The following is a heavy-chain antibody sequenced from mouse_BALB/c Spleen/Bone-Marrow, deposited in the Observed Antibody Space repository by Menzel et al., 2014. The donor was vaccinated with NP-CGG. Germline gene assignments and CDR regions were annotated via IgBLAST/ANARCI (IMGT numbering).Heavy chain of an antibody. V-gene: IGHV1-69*02. CDR3: TREGYYGSSYVDY. CDR2: IYPSDSYT. Sequence: QVQLQQSGAELVRPGASVKLSCKASGYTFTSYWINWVKQRPGQGLEWIGNIYPSDSYTNYNQKFKDKATLTVDKSSSTAYMQLSSPTSEDSAVYYCTREGYYGSSYVDYWGQGTTLPVSS. CDR1: GYTFTSYW. J-gene: IGHJ2*01. D-gene: IGHD1-1*01.